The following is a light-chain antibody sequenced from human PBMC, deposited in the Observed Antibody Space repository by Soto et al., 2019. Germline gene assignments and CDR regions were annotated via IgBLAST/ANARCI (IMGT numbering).Light chain of an antibody. V-gene: IGLV2-23*01. CDR1: TSDVGSYNL. Sequence: QSALTQPASVSGSPGQSITISCTGTTSDVGSYNLVSWYQHHPGKAPKLMIYEGSKWPSGVSNRFSGSKSGNTASLTISGLQAEDEADYYCCSYAGSSTLGVFGGGTKLTVL. CDR3: CSYAGSSTLGV. CDR2: EGS. J-gene: IGLJ3*02.